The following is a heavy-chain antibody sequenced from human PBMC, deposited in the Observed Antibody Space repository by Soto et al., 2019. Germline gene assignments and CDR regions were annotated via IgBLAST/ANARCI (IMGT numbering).Heavy chain of an antibody. J-gene: IGHJ4*02. Sequence: SETLSLTCTVSGGSLSSGGYYWSWIHQHPGKGLEWIGYIYYSGSTYYNPSLKSRVTISVDTSKNQFSLKLSSVTAADTAVYYCARARCSGGSCYPKIPPDYWGQGTLVTVSS. D-gene: IGHD2-15*01. CDR1: GGSLSSGGYY. V-gene: IGHV4-31*03. CDR2: IYYSGST. CDR3: ARARCSGGSCYPKIPPDY.